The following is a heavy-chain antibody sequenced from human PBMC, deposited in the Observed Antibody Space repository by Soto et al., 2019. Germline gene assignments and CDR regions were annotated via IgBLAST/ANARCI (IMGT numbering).Heavy chain of an antibody. D-gene: IGHD6-13*01. CDR1: GGSFSGYY. CDR2: INHSGST. V-gene: IGHV4-34*01. Sequence: QVQLQQWGAGLLKPSETLSLTCAVYGGSFSGYYWSWIRQPPGKGLEWIGEINHSGSTNYNPSLMSRVTISVDTSKNQFSLKLSSVTAADTAVYYCARIPEYSSSWYVDYWGQGTLVTVSS. CDR3: ARIPEYSSSWYVDY. J-gene: IGHJ4*02.